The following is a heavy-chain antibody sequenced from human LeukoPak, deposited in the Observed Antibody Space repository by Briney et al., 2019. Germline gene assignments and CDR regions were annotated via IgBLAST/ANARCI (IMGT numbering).Heavy chain of an antibody. D-gene: IGHD1-1*01. J-gene: IGHJ3*02. Sequence: GGSLRLSCAASGFTFSSYAMHWVRQAPGKGLEWVAVLSYHGSTKHYADSVKGRFIISRDNSKSTLYLQMNSLTTEDTAVYYCARGDFRLEMSTTIAFDIWGQGTMVTVSS. CDR3: ARGDFRLEMSTTIAFDI. CDR1: GFTFSSYA. CDR2: LSYHGSTK. V-gene: IGHV3-30*04.